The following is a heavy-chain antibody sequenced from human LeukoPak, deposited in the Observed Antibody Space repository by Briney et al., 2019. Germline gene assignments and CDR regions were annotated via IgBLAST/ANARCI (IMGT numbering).Heavy chain of an antibody. Sequence: SETLSLTCAVYGGSFSGYYWSWIRQPPGKGLEWIGEINHSGSTNYNPSLTSRVTISVDTSKNQFSLKLSSVTAADTAVYCCARGRYSYGYRGYYFDYWGQGTLVTVSS. D-gene: IGHD5-18*01. J-gene: IGHJ4*02. CDR1: GGSFSGYY. CDR2: INHSGST. CDR3: ARGRYSYGYRGYYFDY. V-gene: IGHV4-34*01.